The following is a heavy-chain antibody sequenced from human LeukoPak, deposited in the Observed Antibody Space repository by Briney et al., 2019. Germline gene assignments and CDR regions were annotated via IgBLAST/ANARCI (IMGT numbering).Heavy chain of an antibody. CDR2: TTYDESDK. Sequence: GGSLRLSCAASGFTFGNYAMYWVRQAPGKGLAWVAFTTYDESDKYYADSVKGRFTISRDNSKNTLYLQMNSLRAEDTAVYYCAKDRANAWSHEYWGQGTLVTVSS. CDR3: AKDRANAWSHEY. V-gene: IGHV3-30*02. CDR1: GFTFGNYA. D-gene: IGHD3-3*01. J-gene: IGHJ4*02.